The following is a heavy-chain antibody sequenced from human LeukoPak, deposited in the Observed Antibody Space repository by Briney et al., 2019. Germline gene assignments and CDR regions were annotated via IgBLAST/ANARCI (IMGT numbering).Heavy chain of an antibody. CDR3: ASGDYEGIAVY. D-gene: IGHD6-19*01. J-gene: IGHJ4*02. CDR2: IYSGGST. Sequence: GGSLRLSCAASGFTVSSNYMSWIRQAPGKGLEWVSVIYSGGSTYYAASVKGRFTISRDKSKNTLYLQMNSLRAEDTAVYYCASGDYEGIAVYWGQGTLVTVSS. CDR1: GFTVSSNY. V-gene: IGHV3-66*02.